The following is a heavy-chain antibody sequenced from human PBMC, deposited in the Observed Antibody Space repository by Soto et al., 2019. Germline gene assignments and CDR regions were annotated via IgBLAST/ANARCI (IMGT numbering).Heavy chain of an antibody. CDR3: STGGYYFDY. Sequence: PGGSLRLSCTASGFTFRNAWMNWVRQVPGKGLEWVGRIKSKYDGGTTDYAAPVKGRFTIARDDSKSTVYLQMNSLKTEDTAIYYCSTGGYYFDYWGQGTLVTVSS. V-gene: IGHV3-15*07. CDR1: GFTFRNAW. J-gene: IGHJ4*02. CDR2: IKSKYDGGTT. D-gene: IGHD3-10*01.